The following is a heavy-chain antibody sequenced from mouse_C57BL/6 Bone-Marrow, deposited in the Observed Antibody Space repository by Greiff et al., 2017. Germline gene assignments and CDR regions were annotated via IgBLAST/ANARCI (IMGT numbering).Heavy chain of an antibody. CDR2: IYPGSGST. J-gene: IGHJ2*01. V-gene: IGHV1-55*01. Sequence: QVQLQQPGAELVKPGASVKMSCKASGYTFTSYWITWVKQRPGQGLEWIGDIYPGSGSTNYNEKFKSKATLTVDTSSSTAYMQLSSLTSEDSAVYYCARSGITPYYFDYWGQGTTLTVSS. CDR3: ARSGITPYYFDY. CDR1: GYTFTSYW. D-gene: IGHD2-4*01.